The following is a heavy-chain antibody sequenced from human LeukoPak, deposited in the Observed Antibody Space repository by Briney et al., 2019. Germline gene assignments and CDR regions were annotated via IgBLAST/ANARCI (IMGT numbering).Heavy chain of an antibody. Sequence: ASVKVSCKASGYTFTSYDINWVRQASGQGLEWMGWMNPNSGNTGYAQKFQGRVTMTRNTSISTAYVELSSLRSEDTAVYYCARARRRLALVQNRMFDPWGQGTLVTVSS. CDR2: MNPNSGNT. CDR1: GYTFTSYD. D-gene: IGHD1-1*01. CDR3: ARARRRLALVQNRMFDP. J-gene: IGHJ5*02. V-gene: IGHV1-8*01.